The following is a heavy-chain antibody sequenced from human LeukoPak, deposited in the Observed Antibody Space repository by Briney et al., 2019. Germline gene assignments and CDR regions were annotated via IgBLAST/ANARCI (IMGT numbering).Heavy chain of an antibody. CDR2: IYHSGST. CDR1: GGSISSGGYS. V-gene: IGHV4-30-2*01. CDR3: ARGPVMITFGGVIVAPFDY. Sequence: PSETLSLTCAVSGGSISSGGYSWSWIRQPPGKGLEWIGYIYHSGSTYYNPSLKSRVTISVDRSKNQFSLKLSSVTAADTAVYYCARGPVMITFGGVIVAPFDYWGQGTLVTVSS. J-gene: IGHJ4*02. D-gene: IGHD3-16*02.